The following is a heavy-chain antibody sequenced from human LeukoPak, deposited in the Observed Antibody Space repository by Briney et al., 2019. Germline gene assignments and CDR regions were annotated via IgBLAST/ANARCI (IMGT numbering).Heavy chain of an antibody. Sequence: SETLSLTCTVSGGSISSSSYYWGWIRQPPGKGLEWIGSIYYSGSTYYNPSLKSRVTISVDTSKNQFSLKLSSVTAADTAVYYCARTYYYDSSGSHWGQGTLVTVSS. CDR1: GGSISSSSYY. V-gene: IGHV4-39*07. CDR3: ARTYYYDSSGSH. J-gene: IGHJ4*02. CDR2: IYYSGST. D-gene: IGHD3-22*01.